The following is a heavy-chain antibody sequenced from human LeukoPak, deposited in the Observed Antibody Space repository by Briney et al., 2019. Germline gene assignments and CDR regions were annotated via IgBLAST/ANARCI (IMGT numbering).Heavy chain of an antibody. J-gene: IGHJ5*02. Sequence: ASVKVSCKASGYTFTGYYMHWVRQAPGQGLEWMGWINPNSGGTNYAQKFQGRVTMTRDTSISTAYMELSRLRSDDTAVYYCAVVGYDSSGYHYDWFDPWGKGTLVTVSS. CDR2: INPNSGGT. CDR3: AVVGYDSSGYHYDWFDP. D-gene: IGHD3-22*01. V-gene: IGHV1-2*02. CDR1: GYTFTGYY.